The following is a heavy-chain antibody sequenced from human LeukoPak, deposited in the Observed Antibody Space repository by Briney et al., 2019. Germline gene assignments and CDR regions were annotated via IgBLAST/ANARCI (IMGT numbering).Heavy chain of an antibody. CDR2: IKQDGGEK. Sequence: PGGSLRLSCAASGFTFSSYWMSWVRQAPGKGLEWVANIKQDGGEKYYVDSVKGRFTISRDNAKNSLYLQMNSLRAEDTAVYYCARVFCSGGSCYRGIKNAFDIWGQGTMVTVSS. D-gene: IGHD2-15*01. CDR1: GFTFSSYW. CDR3: ARVFCSGGSCYRGIKNAFDI. J-gene: IGHJ3*02. V-gene: IGHV3-7*01.